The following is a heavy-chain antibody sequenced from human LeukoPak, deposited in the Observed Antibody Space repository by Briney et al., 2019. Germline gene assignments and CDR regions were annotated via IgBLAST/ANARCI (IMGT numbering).Heavy chain of an antibody. CDR3: AKDVDTVLVVGTTLDY. Sequence: GGSLRLSCAASGFTFSNYGLHWVRQAPGKGLEWVAVISYDGNNKYYGDSAKGRFTISRDNSKNTLFLQMNSLRAEDTAVYHCAKDVDTVLVVGTTLDYWGQGTLVTVSS. CDR2: ISYDGNNK. J-gene: IGHJ4*02. D-gene: IGHD2-15*01. CDR1: GFTFSNYG. V-gene: IGHV3-30*18.